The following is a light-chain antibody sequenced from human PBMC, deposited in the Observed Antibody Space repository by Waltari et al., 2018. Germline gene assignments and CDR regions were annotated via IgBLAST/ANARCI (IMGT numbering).Light chain of an antibody. CDR2: AAS. Sequence: DIHMTQSTSSLSASVGDRVTITCRASRSISNYLNWYQQKPGKVPKLLIYAASTLHSGVPSRFSGSGSGTEFTLTISSLQVEDFATYYCQQSYSTAPETFGQGTRVDMK. J-gene: IGKJ1*01. CDR3: QQSYSTAPET. V-gene: IGKV1-39*01. CDR1: RSISNY.